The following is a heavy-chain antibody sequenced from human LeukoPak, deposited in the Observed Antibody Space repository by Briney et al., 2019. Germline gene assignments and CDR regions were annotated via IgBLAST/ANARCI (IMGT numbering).Heavy chain of an antibody. V-gene: IGHV1-18*01. CDR1: GYTFTSYG. CDR3: ARDSRITIFGVVIGGNWFDP. CDR2: ISAYNGNT. J-gene: IGHJ5*02. D-gene: IGHD3-3*01. Sequence: ASVKVSCKASGYTFTSYGIGWVRQAPGQGLEWMGWISAYNGNTNYAQKLQGRVTMTTDTSTSTAYMELRSLRSDDTAVYYCARDSRITIFGVVIGGNWFDPWGQGTLVTVSS.